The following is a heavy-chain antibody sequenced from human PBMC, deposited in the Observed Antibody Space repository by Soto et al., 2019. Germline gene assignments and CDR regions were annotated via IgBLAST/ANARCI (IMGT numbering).Heavy chain of an antibody. Sequence: GGSLRLSCAASGFTVNSNYMSWVRQAPGKGLEWVSIMYSGGSTYYADFVKGRFTISRDNSKNTVYLEMNSLRAEDTAVYYCARDSVAGGYYYYYGLDVWGQGTTVTVSS. V-gene: IGHV3-53*01. CDR2: MYSGGST. CDR1: GFTVNSNY. D-gene: IGHD3-16*01. J-gene: IGHJ6*02. CDR3: ARDSVAGGYYYYYGLDV.